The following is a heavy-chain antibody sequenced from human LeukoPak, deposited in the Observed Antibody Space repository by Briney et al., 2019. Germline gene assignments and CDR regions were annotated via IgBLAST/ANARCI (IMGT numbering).Heavy chain of an antibody. CDR1: GYSFSNYW. CDR2: MHPGHSET. CDR3: VRLDIGGYYYVHY. J-gene: IGHJ4*02. D-gene: IGHD3-22*01. V-gene: IGHV5-51*01. Sequence: GESLKISCKTSGYSFSNYWIGCGRQMPGKGLVWMVMMHPGHSETRYTPSFQGHVTFSVDTSISPAYLQLSSLKASDTAIFYCVRLDIGGYYYVHYWGQGTLVTVSS.